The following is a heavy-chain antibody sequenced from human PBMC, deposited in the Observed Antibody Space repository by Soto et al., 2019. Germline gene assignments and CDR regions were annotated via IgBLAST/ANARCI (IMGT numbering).Heavy chain of an antibody. J-gene: IGHJ5*02. D-gene: IGHD2-2*02. V-gene: IGHV4-34*01. CDR1: GGSFSGYY. CDR3: ARGPLYPTTARIRGWFDP. CDR2: INHSGST. Sequence: SETLSLTCAVYGGSFSGYYWSWIRQPPGKGLERIGEINHSGSTNYNPSLKSRVTISVDTSKNQFSLKLSSVTAADTAVYYCARGPLYPTTARIRGWFDPWGQGTLVTVSS.